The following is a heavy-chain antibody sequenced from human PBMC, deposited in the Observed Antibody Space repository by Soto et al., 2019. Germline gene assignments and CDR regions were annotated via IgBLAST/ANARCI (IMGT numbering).Heavy chain of an antibody. CDR3: ARVKPYLTRWARIFDY. V-gene: IGHV4-59*11. J-gene: IGHJ4*02. CDR1: GGSISSHY. D-gene: IGHD2-15*01. Sequence: SETLSLTCTVSGGSISSHYWSWIRQPPGKGLEWIGYIYYSGSTNYNPSLKSRVTISVDTSKNQFSLKLSSVTAADTAVYYCARVKPYLTRWARIFDYWGQGTLVTVSS. CDR2: IYYSGST.